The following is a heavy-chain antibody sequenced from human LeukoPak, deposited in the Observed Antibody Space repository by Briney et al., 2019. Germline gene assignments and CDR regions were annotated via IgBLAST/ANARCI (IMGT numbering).Heavy chain of an antibody. CDR3: ASASSPVVY. CDR1: GFTFSSYA. J-gene: IGHJ4*02. D-gene: IGHD2-21*01. Sequence: GGSLRLSCAASGFTFSSYAMHWVRQAPGKGLEYVSAISSNGGSTYYANSVKGRFTISRDNSKNTLYLQMGSLRAEDMAVYYCASASSPVVYWGQGTLVTVSS. V-gene: IGHV3-64*01. CDR2: ISSNGGST.